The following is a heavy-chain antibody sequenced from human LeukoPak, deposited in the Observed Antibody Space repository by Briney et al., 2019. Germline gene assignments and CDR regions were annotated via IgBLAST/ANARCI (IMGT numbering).Heavy chain of an antibody. D-gene: IGHD6-19*01. CDR1: GFTFSSYS. CDR2: ISSSSSYI. Sequence: GGSLRLSCAASGFTFSSYSMNWVRQASGKGLEWVSSISSSSSYIYYADPVKGRFTISRNNAKNSLYQQMNRLRAEDTAVSYCARDPRYSSGWYVNYMDVWGKETTVTVSS. CDR3: ARDPRYSSGWYVNYMDV. V-gene: IGHV3-21*01. J-gene: IGHJ6*03.